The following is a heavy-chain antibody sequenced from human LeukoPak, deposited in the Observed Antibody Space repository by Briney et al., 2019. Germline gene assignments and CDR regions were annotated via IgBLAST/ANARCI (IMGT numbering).Heavy chain of an antibody. J-gene: IGHJ4*02. Sequence: GASVKVSCKASGYTFSSYGISWVRQAPGQGLEWMGWISANNGNTDYAQKLQGRVTITTDKSTTTAYMELRSLRSDDTAVYYCESTSGVSMAGSTYFIDFWGQGTLITVSS. D-gene: IGHD6-19*01. CDR3: ESTSGVSMAGSTYFIDF. CDR1: GYTFSSYG. CDR2: ISANNGNT. V-gene: IGHV1-18*01.